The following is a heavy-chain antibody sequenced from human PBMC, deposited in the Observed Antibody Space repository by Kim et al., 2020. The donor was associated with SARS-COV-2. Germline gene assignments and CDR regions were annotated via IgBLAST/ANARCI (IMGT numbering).Heavy chain of an antibody. CDR3: AREERGSGWPLYYYYYGMDV. Sequence: RFTITRDNAKNSLYLQMNSLRAEDTAVYYCAREERGSGWPLYYYYYGMDVWGQGTTVTVSS. V-gene: IGHV3-48*03. D-gene: IGHD6-19*01. J-gene: IGHJ6*02.